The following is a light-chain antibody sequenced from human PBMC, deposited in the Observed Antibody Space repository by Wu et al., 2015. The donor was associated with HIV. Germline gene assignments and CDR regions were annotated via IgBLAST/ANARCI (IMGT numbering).Light chain of an antibody. V-gene: IGKV3-11*01. CDR1: QSVGYY. Sequence: EIVLTQSPVTLSLSPGGRATLSCRASQSVGYYLAWYQQKPGQAPRLLIYDASNRATGIPARFSGSGSGTDFTLTISSLEPEDFAVYYCQHRSDWPTFGQGTKVEMK. CDR2: DAS. CDR3: QHRSDWPT. J-gene: IGKJ1*01.